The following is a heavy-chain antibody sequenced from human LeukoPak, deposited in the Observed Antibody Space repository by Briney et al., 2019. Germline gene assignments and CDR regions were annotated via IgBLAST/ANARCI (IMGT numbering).Heavy chain of an antibody. CDR2: ISYDGSNN. CDR3: ARGRYILTNPPDY. CDR1: GFTFSSHG. Sequence: PGGSLRLSCAASGFTFSSHGMHWVRQAPGKGLEWVAVISYDGSNNYYADSVKGRFTISRDNSKNTLYLQMNSLRAEDTALYYCARGRYILTNPPDYWGQGTLVTVSS. V-gene: IGHV3-30*03. D-gene: IGHD3-9*01. J-gene: IGHJ4*02.